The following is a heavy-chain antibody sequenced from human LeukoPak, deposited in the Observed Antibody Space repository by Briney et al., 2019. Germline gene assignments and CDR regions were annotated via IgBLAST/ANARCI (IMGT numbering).Heavy chain of an antibody. V-gene: IGHV1-2*02. J-gene: IGHJ4*02. D-gene: IGHD3-10*01. CDR3: ARSIHLFGSGSLLYTDY. CDR1: GYTFTSYD. CDR2: INPNSGDT. Sequence: ASVKVSCKASGYTFTSYDINWVRQATGQGLEWMGWINPNSGDTNYAQKFQGRVTMTRDTSINTAYMELKRLRSDDTAVYYCARSIHLFGSGSLLYTDYWGQGTLVTVSS.